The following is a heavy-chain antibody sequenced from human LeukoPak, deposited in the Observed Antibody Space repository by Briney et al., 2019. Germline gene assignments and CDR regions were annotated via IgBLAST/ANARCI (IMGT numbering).Heavy chain of an antibody. CDR1: GGSFSGYY. CDR3: ARPVTYYYDSSGPSGAFDI. D-gene: IGHD3-22*01. J-gene: IGHJ3*02. V-gene: IGHV4-34*01. CDR2: IYHSGST. Sequence: PSETLSLTCAVYGGSFSGYYWSWIRQPPGKGLEWIGSIYHSGSTYYNPSLKSRVTISVDTSKNQFSLKLSSVTAADTAVYYCARPVTYYYDSSGPSGAFDIWGQGTMVTVSS.